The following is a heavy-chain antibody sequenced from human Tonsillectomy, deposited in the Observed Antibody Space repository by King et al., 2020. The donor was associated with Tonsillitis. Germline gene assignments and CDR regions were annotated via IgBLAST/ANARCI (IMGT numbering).Heavy chain of an antibody. D-gene: IGHD6-19*01. CDR1: GFTVNHNY. CDR2: IYSGGST. CDR3: SRGRYIAVAGGPLFES. Sequence: QLVQSGGGLVQPGGSLSLSCAASGFTVNHNYMSWVRQAPGRGLEWVSVIYSGGSTYYADSVQGRFTISRHNSKNTLYLQMNSLRAEDTAVYYWSRGRYIAVAGGPLFESWGQGTLVTVSS. J-gene: IGHJ4*02. V-gene: IGHV3-53*04.